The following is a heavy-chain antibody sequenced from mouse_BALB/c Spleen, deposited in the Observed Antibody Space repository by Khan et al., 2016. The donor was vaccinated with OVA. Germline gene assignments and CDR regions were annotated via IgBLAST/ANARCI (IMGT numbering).Heavy chain of an antibody. Sequence: VQLQQSGAELARPGASVKMSCKASGYTFTSYTIHWVKQRPGQGLEWIGYINPSNIYTNYNQKFRDKATLTADKSSRTAYIQLSSLTSEYSAIYYCSRVCPYHGTYGAWFAYWGQGTLVTVSA. J-gene: IGHJ3*01. CDR2: INPSNIYT. V-gene: IGHV1-4*01. CDR3: SRVCPYHGTYGAWFAY. D-gene: IGHD2-10*01. CDR1: GYTFTSYT.